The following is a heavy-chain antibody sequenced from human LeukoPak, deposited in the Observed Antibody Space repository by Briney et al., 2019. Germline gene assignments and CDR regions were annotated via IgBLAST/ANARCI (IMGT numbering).Heavy chain of an antibody. CDR1: GGSFSGYY. Sequence: PSETLSLTCAVYGGSFSGYYWSWIRQPPGKGLEWIGEISHSGSTNYNPSLKSRVTISVDTSKNQFSLKLSSVTAADTAVYYCARGPAGDYWGQGTLVTVSS. J-gene: IGHJ4*02. CDR3: ARGPAGDY. V-gene: IGHV4-34*01. D-gene: IGHD6-13*01. CDR2: ISHSGST.